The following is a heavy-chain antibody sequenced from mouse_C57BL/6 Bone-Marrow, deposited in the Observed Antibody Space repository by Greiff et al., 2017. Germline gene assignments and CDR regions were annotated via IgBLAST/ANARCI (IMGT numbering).Heavy chain of an antibody. CDR2: ISSGSSTI. J-gene: IGHJ4*01. CDR3: ARDLYAIDY. V-gene: IGHV5-17*01. CDR1: GFTFSDYG. Sequence: EVQGVESGGGLVKPGGSLKLSCAASGFTFSDYGMHWARQAPEKGLEWVAYISSGSSTIYYADTVKGRFTISRDNAKNTLFLQMTSLRSEDTAMYYCARDLYAIDYWGQGTSVTVSS.